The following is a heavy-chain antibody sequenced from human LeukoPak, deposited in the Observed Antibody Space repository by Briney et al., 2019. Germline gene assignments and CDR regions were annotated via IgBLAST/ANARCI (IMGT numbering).Heavy chain of an antibody. CDR2: IYHSGST. V-gene: IGHV4-4*02. CDR1: GGSISSSNW. D-gene: IGHD6-13*01. J-gene: IGHJ4*02. Sequence: SGTLSLTCAVSGGSISSSNWWSWVRQPPGKGLEWIGEIYHSGSTNYNPSLKSRVTISVDKSKNQFSLKLSSVTAADTAVYYCARVSFGGSSWYASFDYWGQGTLVTVSS. CDR3: ARVSFGGSSWYASFDY.